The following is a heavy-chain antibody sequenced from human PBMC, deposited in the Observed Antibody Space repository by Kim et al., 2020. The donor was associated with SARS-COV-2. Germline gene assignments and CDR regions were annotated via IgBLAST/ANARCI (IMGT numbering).Heavy chain of an antibody. Sequence: GSTNDNPSLKSRVTISVDTSKNQFSLKLSSVTAADTAVYYCAMRWLQLHYWGQGTLVTVSS. CDR3: AMRWLQLHY. CDR2: GST. J-gene: IGHJ4*02. V-gene: IGHV4-34*01. D-gene: IGHD5-12*01.